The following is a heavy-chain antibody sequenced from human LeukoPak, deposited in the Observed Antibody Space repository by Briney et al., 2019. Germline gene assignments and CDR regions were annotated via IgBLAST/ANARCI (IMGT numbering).Heavy chain of an antibody. CDR1: GFTFSNSA. CDR2: SSSDENNK. D-gene: IGHD3-22*01. V-gene: IGHV3-30-3*01. J-gene: IGHJ4*02. CDR3: TRPSYDSSVSGVVY. Sequence: GGSLRLSCAATGFTFSNSAMHWVRQVPGKGLEWVAVSSSDENNKYYADSVKGRFTISRDNSKNTLYLQMNSLRAEDTAVYYCTRPSYDSSVSGVVYWGQGTLVTVSS.